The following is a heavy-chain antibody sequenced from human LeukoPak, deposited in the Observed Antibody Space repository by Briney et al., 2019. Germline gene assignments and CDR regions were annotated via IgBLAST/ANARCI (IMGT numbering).Heavy chain of an antibody. Sequence: PGGSLRLSCAASGFTFSNYWMHWVRQAPGKGLVWVSRIKGDGSHTIYADSVKGRFTISRDNAKNTLYLQMKSLRAEDTAVYYCAKDGPLSITGTTGFLDYWGQGTLVTVSS. CDR1: GFTFSNYW. J-gene: IGHJ4*02. D-gene: IGHD1-7*01. V-gene: IGHV3-74*01. CDR2: IKGDGSHT. CDR3: AKDGPLSITGTTGFLDY.